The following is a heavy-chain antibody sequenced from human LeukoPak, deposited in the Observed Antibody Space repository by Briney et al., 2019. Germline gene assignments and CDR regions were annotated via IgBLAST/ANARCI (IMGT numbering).Heavy chain of an antibody. CDR1: GFTVSGNY. J-gene: IGHJ4*02. D-gene: IGHD1-26*01. V-gene: IGHV3-66*01. CDR3: AKVGATTLALGFDF. Sequence: GGSLRLSCAASGFTVSGNYMSWVRQAPGKGLEWLSVIHRGGNTYYADSVKGRFTISRDSSKNTVFLQMDSLRAEDTAVYYCAKVGATTLALGFDFWGQGTLVTVSS. CDR2: IHRGGNT.